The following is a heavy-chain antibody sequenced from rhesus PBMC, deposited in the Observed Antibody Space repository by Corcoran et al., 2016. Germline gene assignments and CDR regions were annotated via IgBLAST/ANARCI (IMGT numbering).Heavy chain of an antibody. D-gene: IGHD6-25*01. CDR2: IDPREYQT. CDR1: GYSFTSYW. J-gene: IGHJ4*01. CDR3: AKEGRQLEQDY. V-gene: IGHV5-2*01. Sequence: EVQLVQSGAEVKRPGESLTISCKTSGYSFTSYWISWVRTMPGKGLEWRGAIDPREYQTRYSPSCQRKDTISAEKAIRPTYQQWSSLKAAESATYYCAKEGRQLEQDYWGQGVLVTVSS.